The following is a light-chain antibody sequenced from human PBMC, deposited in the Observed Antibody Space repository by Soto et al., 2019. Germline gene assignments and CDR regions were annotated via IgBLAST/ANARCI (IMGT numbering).Light chain of an antibody. CDR1: QSVSSN. V-gene: IGKV3-15*01. Sequence: EIVMTQSPATLSVSPGERATLSCRASQSVSSNLAWYQQKPGQAPRLLIYGATTRATGITARFSGSGSGTEITLTISSLQSEDSDVSDCQQYNNWPRQYTFRQGTKLEIK. CDR3: QQYNNWPRQYT. CDR2: GAT. J-gene: IGKJ2*01.